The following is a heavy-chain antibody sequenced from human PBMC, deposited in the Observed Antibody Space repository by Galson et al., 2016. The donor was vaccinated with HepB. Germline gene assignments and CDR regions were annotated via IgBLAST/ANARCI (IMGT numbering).Heavy chain of an antibody. CDR2: INWNSGTE. Sequence: SLRLSCAASGTKFDDYAMHWVRQAPGKGLEWVSGINWNSGTEAYAESVKGRFTISRDNAEKSLYLQMNSLRLEDTALYYCAKTEYFDNSYFDSWGQGTLVTVSS. D-gene: IGHD3-22*01. V-gene: IGHV3-9*01. CDR1: GTKFDDYA. CDR3: AKTEYFDNSYFDS. J-gene: IGHJ4*02.